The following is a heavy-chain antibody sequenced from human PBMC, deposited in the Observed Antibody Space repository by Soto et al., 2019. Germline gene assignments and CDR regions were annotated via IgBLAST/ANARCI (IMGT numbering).Heavy chain of an antibody. CDR2: IYSGGDT. D-gene: IGHD6-19*01. Sequence: EVQLVESGGGLVQPGGSLRLSCPPSGFSVNNNYMSWVRQAPGKGMEWVSAIYSGGDTHYADSVKGRFTISRDTSKNTLYLQMNSLRAEDTAVYYCVTAPRASTTQCFDHWGQGTLVTVSS. CDR3: VTAPRASTTQCFDH. V-gene: IGHV3-66*01. J-gene: IGHJ4*02. CDR1: GFSVNNNY.